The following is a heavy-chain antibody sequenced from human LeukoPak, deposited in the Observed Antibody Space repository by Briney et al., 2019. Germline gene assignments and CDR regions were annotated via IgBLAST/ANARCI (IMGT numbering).Heavy chain of an antibody. Sequence: GALRLSCAASGFTFSSYAMGWVRQAPGKGLEWVSAISGSGGSTYYADSVKGRFTISRDNSKNTLYLQMNSLRAEDTAVYYCATNPGRAAAGGVDYWGQGTLVTVSS. CDR1: GFTFSSYA. J-gene: IGHJ4*02. CDR3: ATNPGRAAAGGVDY. D-gene: IGHD6-13*01. V-gene: IGHV3-23*01. CDR2: ISGSGGST.